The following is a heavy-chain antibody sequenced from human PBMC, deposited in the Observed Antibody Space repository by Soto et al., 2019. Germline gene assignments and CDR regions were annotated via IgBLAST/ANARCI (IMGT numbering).Heavy chain of an antibody. CDR1: GGSISSGGYY. CDR3: ARVGGVDTAMVMPRGLLLPYGMDV. CDR2: IYYSGST. Sequence: QVQLQESGPGLVKPSQTLSLTCTVSGGSISSGGYYWSWIRQHPGKGLEWIGYIYYSGSTYYNPSLKSRVTISVDTSKNQFSLKLSSVTAADTAVYYCARVGGVDTAMVMPRGLLLPYGMDVWGQGTTVTVSS. D-gene: IGHD5-18*01. J-gene: IGHJ6*02. V-gene: IGHV4-31*03.